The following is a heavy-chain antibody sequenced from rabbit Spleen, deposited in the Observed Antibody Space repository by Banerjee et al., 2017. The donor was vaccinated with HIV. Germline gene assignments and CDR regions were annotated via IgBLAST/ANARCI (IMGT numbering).Heavy chain of an antibody. CDR1: GISFSNYNF. CDR3: ARDTSSSFSSYGMDL. D-gene: IGHD1-1*01. J-gene: IGHJ6*01. Sequence: QSLEESGGDLVQPGASLTLTCTASGISFSNYNFMCWVRQAPGKGLEWIACIDIGSRDFIYYASWAKGRFTISKTSSTTVTLQMTSLTVADTATYFCARDTSSSFSSYGMDLWGPGTLVTVS. CDR2: IDIGSRDFI. V-gene: IGHV1S40*01.